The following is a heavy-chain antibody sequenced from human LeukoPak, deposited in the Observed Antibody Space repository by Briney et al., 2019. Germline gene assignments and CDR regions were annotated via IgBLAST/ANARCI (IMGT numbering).Heavy chain of an antibody. CDR2: IIPIFGTA. D-gene: IGHD3-3*01. V-gene: IGHV1-69*05. CDR1: GGTFSSYA. CDR3: ARDLGDFWSGYYPY. J-gene: IGHJ4*02. Sequence: SVTVSCKASGGTFSSYAISWVRQAPGQGLEWMGGIIPIFGTANYAQKFQGRVTITTDESTSTAYMELSSLRSEDTAVYYCARDLGDFWSGYYPYWGQGTLVTVSS.